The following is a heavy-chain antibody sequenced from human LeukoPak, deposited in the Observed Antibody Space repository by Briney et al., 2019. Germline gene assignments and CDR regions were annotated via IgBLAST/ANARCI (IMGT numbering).Heavy chain of an antibody. CDR1: GFTFSDYY. CDR2: ISSSGSTI. V-gene: IGHV3-11*01. Sequence: GGSLRLSCAASGFTFSDYYMSWLRQAPGKGLEWVSYISSSGSTIYYADSVKGRFTISRDNAKNSLYLQMNSLRAEDTAVYYCARYLGIGFYYFDYWGQGTLVTVSS. D-gene: IGHD3-16*01. CDR3: ARYLGIGFYYFDY. J-gene: IGHJ4*02.